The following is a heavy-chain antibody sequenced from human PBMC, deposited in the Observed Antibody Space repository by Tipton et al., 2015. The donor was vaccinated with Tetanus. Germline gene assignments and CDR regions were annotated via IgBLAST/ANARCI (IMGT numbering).Heavy chain of an antibody. CDR3: TKDVTPGGTDF. J-gene: IGHJ4*02. CDR1: GVTVSGNY. V-gene: IGHV3-9*01. Sequence: RSLRLSCAASGVTVSGNYMSWVRQAPGKGLEWVSGISWNSNTIGYADSVKGRFTISRDNAKSSLYLQMNSLRPEDTAFYYCTKDVTPGGTDFWGQGTLVTVSS. CDR2: ISWNSNTI. D-gene: IGHD1-14*01.